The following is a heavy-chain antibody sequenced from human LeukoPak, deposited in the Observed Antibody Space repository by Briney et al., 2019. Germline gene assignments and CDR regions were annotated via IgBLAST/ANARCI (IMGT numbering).Heavy chain of an antibody. CDR1: GYTFTSYY. J-gene: IGHJ4*02. Sequence: GASVKVSCKASGYTFTSYYMHWVRQAPGQGLEWMGIINPSGGSTSYAQKFQGRVTMTRDTSTSTVYMELSSLRSEDTAVYYCARDGGEIQYIAVALDYWGQGTLVTVSS. CDR2: INPSGGST. D-gene: IGHD6-19*01. V-gene: IGHV1-46*01. CDR3: ARDGGEIQYIAVALDY.